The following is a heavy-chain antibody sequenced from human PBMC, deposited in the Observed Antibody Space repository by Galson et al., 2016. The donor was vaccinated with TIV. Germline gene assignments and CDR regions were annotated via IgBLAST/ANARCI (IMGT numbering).Heavy chain of an antibody. CDR3: ATFAACGGDCYYFDY. CDR2: MIPHVGIA. V-gene: IGHV1-69*02. Sequence: CKASGGTFSSNIINWIRQAPGQGLEWMGGMIPHVGIANYAQRLKGSVTITADKSTNKAYMEMSSLRTEDTAMYYCATFAACGGDCYYFDYWGQGTLVTVSS. D-gene: IGHD2-21*02. J-gene: IGHJ4*02. CDR1: GGTFSSNI.